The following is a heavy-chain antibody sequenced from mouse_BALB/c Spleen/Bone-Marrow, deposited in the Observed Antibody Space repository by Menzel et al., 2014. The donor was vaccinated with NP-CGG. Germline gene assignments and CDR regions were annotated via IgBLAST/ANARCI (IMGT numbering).Heavy chain of an antibody. CDR1: GYTFTGYW. V-gene: IGHV1-87*01. Sequence: VQLQESGAELARPGASVKLSCKASGYTFTGYWVQWVKQRPGQGLEWIGTIYPGDGDTRYTQKFKGKATLTADKSSSTAYMQLSSLASEDSAVYYCARSNYPYAMDYWGQGTSATVSS. CDR3: ARSNYPYAMDY. J-gene: IGHJ4*01. D-gene: IGHD2-5*01. CDR2: IYPGDGDT.